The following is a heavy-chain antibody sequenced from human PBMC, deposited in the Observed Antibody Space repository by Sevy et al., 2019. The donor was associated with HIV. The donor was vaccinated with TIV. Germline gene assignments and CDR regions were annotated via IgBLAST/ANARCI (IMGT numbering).Heavy chain of an antibody. CDR1: GFSVRSFS. CDR2: LLYNVRTQ. V-gene: IGHV3-33*03. D-gene: IGHD3-16*02. CDR3: ARDSALVVIPTAGFDS. J-gene: IGHJ5*01. Sequence: GGSLRLSCSASGFSVRSFSMHWVRQAPGKGLEWVAALLYNVRTQEYADSVKGRFTISRDNSKNTLNLEMNSLRVEDSVLCFYARDSALVVIPTAGFDSWGQGVLVTVSS.